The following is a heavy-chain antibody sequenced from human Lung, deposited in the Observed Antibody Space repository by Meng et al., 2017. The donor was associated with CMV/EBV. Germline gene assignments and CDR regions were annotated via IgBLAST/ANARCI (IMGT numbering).Heavy chain of an antibody. D-gene: IGHD1-26*01. CDR2: ISYTGST. CDR1: GGSINSGGYY. CDR3: AREGGSRGWELSLDY. V-gene: IGHV4-31*03. J-gene: IGHJ4*02. Sequence: SETLSLTCTVSGGSINSGGYYWSWIRQHPGMGLEWIGYISYTGSTYYNPSLKSRLTMSIDTSKNQFSLKLNSVTAADTAVYYCAREGGSRGWELSLDYWGQGTLVTVSS.